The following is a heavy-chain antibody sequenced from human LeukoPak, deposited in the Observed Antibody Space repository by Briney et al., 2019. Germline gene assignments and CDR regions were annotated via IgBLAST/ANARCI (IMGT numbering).Heavy chain of an antibody. Sequence: SETLSLTCTVSGVSITLYYWGWIRQPPGKGLEWIGRIYGTGSTSYNPSLMNRVTMSVDTSKNHFSLKLTSVTAADTAVYYCARYDSRGSASTRFDYWGQGILVTISS. D-gene: IGHD3-16*01. J-gene: IGHJ4*02. CDR2: IYGTGST. V-gene: IGHV4-4*09. CDR3: ARYDSRGSASTRFDY. CDR1: GVSITLYY.